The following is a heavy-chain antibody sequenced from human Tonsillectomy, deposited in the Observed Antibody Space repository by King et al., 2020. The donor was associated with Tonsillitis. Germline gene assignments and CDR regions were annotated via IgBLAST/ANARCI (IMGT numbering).Heavy chain of an antibody. V-gene: IGHV3-23*01. D-gene: IGHD3-3*01. CDR3: AKEGDFWSGYYSNFDY. CDR2: LGGSGDTT. J-gene: IGHJ4*02. Sequence: EVQLLESGGDLVEPGWSLKLSCAASGFSFGRYAMSWVRQAPGKGLEWVSSLGGSGDTTDYADSVKGRFTISRDNSKNTLYLQMKSLRVDDTAVYYGAKEGDFWSGYYSNFDYWGQGTLVTVSS. CDR1: GFSFGRYA.